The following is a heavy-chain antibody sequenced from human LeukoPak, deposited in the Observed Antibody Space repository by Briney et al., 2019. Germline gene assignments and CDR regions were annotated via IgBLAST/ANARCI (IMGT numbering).Heavy chain of an antibody. D-gene: IGHD3-3*01. CDR2: ISWNSGSI. CDR1: GFTFDDYA. V-gene: IGHV3-9*01. J-gene: IGHJ4*02. CDR3: AKDAMRGYYFFDY. Sequence: QPGRSLRLSCAASGFTFDDYAMHWARQAPGKGLEWVSGISWNSGSIGYADSVKGRFTISRDNSKNTLYLQMNSLRAEDTAVYYCAKDAMRGYYFFDYWGQGTLVTVSS.